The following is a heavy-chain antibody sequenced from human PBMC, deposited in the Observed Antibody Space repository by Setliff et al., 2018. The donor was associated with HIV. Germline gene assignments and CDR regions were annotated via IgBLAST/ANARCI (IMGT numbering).Heavy chain of an antibody. J-gene: IGHJ6*02. CDR1: GFTFSSYW. V-gene: IGHV3-7*01. Sequence: GGSLRLSCAASGFTFSSYWMSWVRQAPGKGLEWVANIKQDGSAKYYVDSVKGRFTISRDNAKNSLYLQMNSLRAEDTAVHYGARDDYMLYSYYYGMDVWGQGTTVTVSS. D-gene: IGHD4-4*01. CDR3: ARDDYMLYSYYYGMDV. CDR2: IKQDGSAK.